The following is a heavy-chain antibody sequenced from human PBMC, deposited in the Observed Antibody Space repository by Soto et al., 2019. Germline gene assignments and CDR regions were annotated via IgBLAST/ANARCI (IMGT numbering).Heavy chain of an antibody. Sequence: PGGSLILSCEASGFTFISHAMGWLRQAPGTEPEWVAFVDGSGADTSYADSVKGRFTVSRDNSENSLYLHMNGLRAEDTGRYFCAKEIFAAAYAATSAFDLWGQGTLVSVSS. CDR2: VDGSGADT. CDR3: AKEIFAAAYAATSAFDL. J-gene: IGHJ4*02. CDR1: GFTFISHA. D-gene: IGHD2-8*01. V-gene: IGHV3-23*01.